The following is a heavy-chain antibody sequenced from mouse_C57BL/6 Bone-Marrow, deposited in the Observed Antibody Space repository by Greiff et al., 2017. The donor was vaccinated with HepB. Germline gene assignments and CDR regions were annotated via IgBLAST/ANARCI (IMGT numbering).Heavy chain of an antibody. J-gene: IGHJ3*01. D-gene: IGHD2-9*01. CDR3: ARPAYYGYDGAWFAY. Sequence: EVQLVESGGGLVKPGGSLKLSCAASGFTFSDYGMHWVRQAPEKGLEWVAYISSGSSTNYYADTVKGRFTISRDNAKNTLFLQMTSMRSEDTAMYYCARPAYYGYDGAWFAYWGQGTLVTVSA. CDR2: ISSGSSTN. CDR1: GFTFSDYG. V-gene: IGHV5-17*01.